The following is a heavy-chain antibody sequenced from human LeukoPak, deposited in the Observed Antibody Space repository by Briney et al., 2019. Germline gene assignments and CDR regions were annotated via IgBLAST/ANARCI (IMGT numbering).Heavy chain of an antibody. CDR2: ISSSGSTI. D-gene: IGHD6-19*01. Sequence: GGSLRLSCAASGFTFSDYYMSWIRQAPGKGLEWVSYISSSGSTIYYADSVKGRFTISRDNAKNSLYLQMNSLRAEDTAVYYCAKVDSSGWYEAYFDYWGQGTLVTVSS. CDR1: GFTFSDYY. V-gene: IGHV3-11*01. J-gene: IGHJ4*02. CDR3: AKVDSSGWYEAYFDY.